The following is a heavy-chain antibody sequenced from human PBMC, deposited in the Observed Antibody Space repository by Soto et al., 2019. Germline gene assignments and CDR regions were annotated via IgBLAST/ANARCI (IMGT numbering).Heavy chain of an antibody. J-gene: IGHJ1*01. CDR2: INPSGGST. Sequence: ASVKVSCKASGYTFTSYYMHWVRQAPGQGLEWMGIINPSGGSTSYAQKFQGRVTMTRGTSTSTVYMELSSLRSEDTAVYYCARGNGVYSSSWYAPGFQHWGQGTLVTVSS. CDR1: GYTFTSYY. V-gene: IGHV1-46*01. CDR3: ARGNGVYSSSWYAPGFQH. D-gene: IGHD6-13*01.